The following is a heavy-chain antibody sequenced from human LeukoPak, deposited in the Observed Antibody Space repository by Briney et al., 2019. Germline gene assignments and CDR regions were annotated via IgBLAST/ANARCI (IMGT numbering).Heavy chain of an antibody. CDR2: ISYDGSNK. CDR3: TRPREGYSGYDGPFDY. CDR1: GFTFSSYA. Sequence: GGSLRLSCAASGFTFSSYAMHWVRQAPGKGLEWVAVISYDGSNKYYADSVKGRFTISRDNSKNTLYLQMNSLRAEDTAVYYCTRPREGYSGYDGPFDYWGQGTLVTVSS. V-gene: IGHV3-30-3*01. J-gene: IGHJ4*02. D-gene: IGHD5-12*01.